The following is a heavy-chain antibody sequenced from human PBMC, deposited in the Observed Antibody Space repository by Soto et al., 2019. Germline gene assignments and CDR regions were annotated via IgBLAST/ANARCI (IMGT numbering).Heavy chain of an antibody. CDR1: GFTFSAFG. CDR2: ISYDGILK. Sequence: QVHLVESGGGVVQPGRSLRLSCAVSGFTFSAFGMHWVRQAPGKGLEWVAIISYDGILKYYADSVKGRLTISRDTSKGALYLQMNSLTPEDTAVYYCAKDFKVSGGHYGSLNYYYGMDVWGQGTTVTVSS. V-gene: IGHV3-30*18. D-gene: IGHD3-10*01. CDR3: AKDFKVSGGHYGSLNYYYGMDV. J-gene: IGHJ6*02.